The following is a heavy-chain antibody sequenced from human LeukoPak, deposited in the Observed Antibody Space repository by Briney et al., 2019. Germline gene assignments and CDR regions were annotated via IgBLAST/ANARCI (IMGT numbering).Heavy chain of an antibody. CDR1: GYSISSSYY. CDR3: ARLDTYCSSTSCYKHFDY. J-gene: IGHJ4*02. Sequence: SETLSLTCTVSGYSISSSYYWSWIRQPPGKGLEWIGYIYTSGSTNYNPSLKSRVTISVDTSKNQFSLKLSSVTAADTAVYYCARLDTYCSSTSCYKHFDYWGQGTLVTVSS. D-gene: IGHD2-2*02. V-gene: IGHV4-4*09. CDR2: IYTSGST.